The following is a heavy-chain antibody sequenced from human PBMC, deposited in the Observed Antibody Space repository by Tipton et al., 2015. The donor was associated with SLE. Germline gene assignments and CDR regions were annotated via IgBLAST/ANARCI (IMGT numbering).Heavy chain of an antibody. CDR2: IHYNRDT. CDR1: GASVSSHY. Sequence: LRLSCTVSGASVSSHYWNWIRQTPGKGLEWIGYIHYNRDTNYHPSLKSRVTISVDTSKNRLSLKLTSVTAADTAVYYCARGSVVADDFWGQGTLVTVSS. V-gene: IGHV4-59*02. CDR3: ARGSVVADDF. J-gene: IGHJ4*02. D-gene: IGHD2-15*01.